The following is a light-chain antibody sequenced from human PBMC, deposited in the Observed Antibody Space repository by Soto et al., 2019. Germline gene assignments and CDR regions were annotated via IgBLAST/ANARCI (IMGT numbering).Light chain of an antibody. CDR2: GAS. CDR1: QSVSSN. V-gene: IGKV3-15*01. J-gene: IGKJ2*01. CDR3: QQYNNWPMYT. Sequence: EIVMTQSPATLSVSPGERATLSCRASQSVSSNLAWYQQKPGQAPRLLIYGASTRATGIPARFSGSGSGTEFPLTISSLQSEDFAVYYWQQYNNWPMYTFGQGTKLEIK.